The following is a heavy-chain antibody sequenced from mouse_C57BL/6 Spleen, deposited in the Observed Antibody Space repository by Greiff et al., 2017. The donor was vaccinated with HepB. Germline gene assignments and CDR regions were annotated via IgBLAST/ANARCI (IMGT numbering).Heavy chain of an antibody. V-gene: IGHV1-7*01. D-gene: IGHD1-1*01. Sequence: VQLQQSGAELAKPGASVKLSCKASGYTFTSYWMHWVKQRPGQGLEWIGYINPSSGYTKYNQKFKDKATLTADKSSSTAYMQLSSLTYEDSAVYYCASEFTDYEGSGYVWFAYWGQGTLVTVSA. CDR2: INPSSGYT. J-gene: IGHJ3*01. CDR1: GYTFTSYW. CDR3: ASEFTDYEGSGYVWFAY.